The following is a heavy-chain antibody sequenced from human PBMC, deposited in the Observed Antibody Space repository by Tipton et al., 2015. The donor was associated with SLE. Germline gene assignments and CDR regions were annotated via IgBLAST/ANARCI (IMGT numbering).Heavy chain of an antibody. CDR2: IWYDGTNK. J-gene: IGHJ4*02. CDR3: AKDRGVGAFDY. CDR1: GFTFSSYG. V-gene: IGHV3-33*06. D-gene: IGHD1-26*01. Sequence: SLRLSCAASGFTFSSYGMHWVRQAPGKGLEWVAVIWYDGTNKYYADSVKGRFTISRDNSKNTLYLQMNSLRAEDTAVYYCAKDRGVGAFDYWGQGTLVTVSS.